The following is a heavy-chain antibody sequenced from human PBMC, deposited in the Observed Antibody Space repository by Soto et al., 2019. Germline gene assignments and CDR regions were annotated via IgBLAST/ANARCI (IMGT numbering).Heavy chain of an antibody. CDR1: GYTFTGYY. D-gene: IGHD3-3*01. V-gene: IGHV1-2*04. Sequence: ASVKVSCKASGYTFTGYYMHWVRQAPGQGLEWMGWINPNSGGTNYAQKFQGWVTMTRDTSISTAYMELSRLRSDDTAVYYCARDIEKRFGVKTYYYYYGMDVWGQGTTVTVSS. CDR2: INPNSGGT. CDR3: ARDIEKRFGVKTYYYYYGMDV. J-gene: IGHJ6*02.